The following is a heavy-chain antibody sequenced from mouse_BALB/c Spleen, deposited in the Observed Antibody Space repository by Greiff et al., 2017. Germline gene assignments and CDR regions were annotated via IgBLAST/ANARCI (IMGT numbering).Heavy chain of an antibody. J-gene: IGHJ4*01. CDR2: ILPGSGST. Sequence: QVQLQQSGAELMKPGASVKISCKATGYTFSSYWIEWVKQRPGHGLEWIGEILPGSGSTNYNEKFKGKATFTADTSSNTAYMQLSSLTSEDSAVYYCARWGTTVVASNYAMDYWGQGTSVTVSS. CDR3: ARWGTTVVASNYAMDY. CDR1: GYTFSSYW. D-gene: IGHD1-1*01. V-gene: IGHV1-9*01.